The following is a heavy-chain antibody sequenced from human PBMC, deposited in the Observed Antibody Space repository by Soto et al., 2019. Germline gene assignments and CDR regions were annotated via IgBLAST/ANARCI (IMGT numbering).Heavy chain of an antibody. CDR1: GGSIRRHA. D-gene: IGHD4-17*01. CDR2: IIPVFDTA. Sequence: QVQLMQSGPEVTTPGSSVKVSCRASGGSIRRHAISWVRQAPGQGLEWMGGIIPVFDTANYAPKFQGRLTVTADESTNTAYMDLTSLTSEDKAVYFCARDPAPTVTTLGHGLDVWGQGTTVTVSS. CDR3: ARDPAPTVTTLGHGLDV. V-gene: IGHV1-69*01. J-gene: IGHJ6*02.